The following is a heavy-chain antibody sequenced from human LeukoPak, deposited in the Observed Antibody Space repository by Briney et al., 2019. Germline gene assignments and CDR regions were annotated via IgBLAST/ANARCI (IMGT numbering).Heavy chain of an antibody. D-gene: IGHD6-13*01. CDR2: IYYRGNT. CDR1: GGSITETTYF. CDR3: ARRKVAAEIDF. Sequence: SETLSLTCTVSGGSITETTYFWGWIRPPPGKGLEWIGSIYYRGNTYYNPSLKSRVTLFVDTSKNQFSLKLTSVTAADTAIYYCARRKVAAEIDFWGQGTLVTVSS. V-gene: IGHV4-39*01. J-gene: IGHJ4*02.